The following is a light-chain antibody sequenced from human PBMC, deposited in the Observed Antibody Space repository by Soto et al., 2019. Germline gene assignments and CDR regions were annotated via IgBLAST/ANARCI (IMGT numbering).Light chain of an antibody. CDR3: QHYKMYSPWT. Sequence: DIQMTQSPSSVSASIGDTVTITSRASQDISTLLAWYQQKPGKAPKLLIYGASTLQSGVPSRFSGSGSGTEFTLTISSLQPDDFATYYCQHYKMYSPWTFGQGTKV. J-gene: IGKJ1*01. CDR2: GAS. CDR1: QDISTL. V-gene: IGKV1-5*01.